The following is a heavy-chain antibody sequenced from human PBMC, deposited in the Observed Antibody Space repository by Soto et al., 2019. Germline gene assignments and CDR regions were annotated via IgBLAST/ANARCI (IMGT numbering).Heavy chain of an antibody. CDR3: AKDRLSSGWPPQSWDPY. CDR2: ISGSGGST. Sequence: GGSLRLSCAASGFTFSSYAMSWVRQAPGKGLEWVSAISGSGGSTYYADSVKGRFTISRDNSKNTLYLQMNSLRAEDTAVYYCAKDRLSSGWPPQSWDPYWGQGTLGTVSS. V-gene: IGHV3-23*01. CDR1: GFTFSSYA. D-gene: IGHD6-19*01. J-gene: IGHJ4*02.